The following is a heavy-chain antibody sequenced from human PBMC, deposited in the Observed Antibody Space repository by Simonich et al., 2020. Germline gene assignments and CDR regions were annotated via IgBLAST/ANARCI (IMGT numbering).Heavy chain of an antibody. J-gene: IGHJ6*02. Sequence: EVQLVESGGGLVKPGGSLRLSCAASGFTFSSYSMNWVRRAPGKGLEWVSSISSSSSYIYYSDSVNGRVTNSRDNAKNSLYLQMNSLIAEDTAVYYCARWIAVAGTGAYGMDVWGQGTTVTVSS. CDR3: ARWIAVAGTGAYGMDV. CDR2: ISSSSSYI. D-gene: IGHD6-19*01. CDR1: GFTFSSYS. V-gene: IGHV3-21*01.